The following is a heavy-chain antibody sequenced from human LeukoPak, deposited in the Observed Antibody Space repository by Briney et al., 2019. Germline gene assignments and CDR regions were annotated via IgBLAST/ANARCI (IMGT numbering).Heavy chain of an antibody. D-gene: IGHD3-10*01. CDR1: GGSISSSSYY. CDR2: IYYSGST. Sequence: SETLSLTCTVSGGSISSSSYYWGWIRQPPGKGLEWIGSIYYSGSTYYNPSLESRVTISVDTSKNQFSLKLTSVTAADTAVYFCARAGKVGDNISFLKYSDYGGQGTRLSLSS. V-gene: IGHV4-39*07. J-gene: IGHJ4*02. CDR3: ARAGKVGDNISFLKYSDY.